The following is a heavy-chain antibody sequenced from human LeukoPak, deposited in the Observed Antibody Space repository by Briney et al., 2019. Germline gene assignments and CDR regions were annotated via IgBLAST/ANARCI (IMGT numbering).Heavy chain of an antibody. CDR2: FDPEDGET. J-gene: IGHJ3*02. CDR1: GYTLTELP. CDR3: ATRTTGTTDALDI. D-gene: IGHD1-1*01. Sequence: GASVKVSYKVFGYTLTELPIHWVRQAPGKGLEWVGGFDPEDGETTYAQKFQGRVTMTEDTSTDTAYMEVSGLRSEDTAVYYCATRTTGTTDALDIWGQGTMVTVSS. V-gene: IGHV1-24*01.